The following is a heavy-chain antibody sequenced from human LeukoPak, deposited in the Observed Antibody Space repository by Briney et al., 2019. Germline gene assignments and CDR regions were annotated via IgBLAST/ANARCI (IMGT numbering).Heavy chain of an antibody. CDR2: IKRNTQGATT. V-gene: IGHV3-15*01. J-gene: IGHJ4*02. CDR1: GFTFNLAW. Sequence: GGSLRLSCATSGFTFNLAWMSWVRQAPGKGLEWVGRIKRNTQGATTDYAAAVKGRFTISRDDSKNTLYLQMNSLEIEDTGVYYCTTHPGYESYWGQGTLVTVSS. CDR3: TTHPGYESY. D-gene: IGHD2-15*01.